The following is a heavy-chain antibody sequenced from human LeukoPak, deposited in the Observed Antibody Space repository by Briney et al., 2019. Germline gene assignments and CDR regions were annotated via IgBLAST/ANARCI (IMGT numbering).Heavy chain of an antibody. CDR3: ARDDVDTASDY. J-gene: IGHJ4*02. Sequence: GASVKVSCKASGGTFISYVISWVRQAPGQGLEWMGRIIPILCIANYAQKFQGRVTITADKSTSTAYMELSSLRSEDTAVYYCARDDVDTASDYWGQGTLVTVSS. V-gene: IGHV1-69*04. D-gene: IGHD5-18*01. CDR1: GGTFISYV. CDR2: IIPILCIA.